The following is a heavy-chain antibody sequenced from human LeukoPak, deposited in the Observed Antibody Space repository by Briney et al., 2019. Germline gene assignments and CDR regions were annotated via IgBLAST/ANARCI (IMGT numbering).Heavy chain of an antibody. D-gene: IGHD3-16*01. V-gene: IGHV3-7*01. CDR2: IKHSGDDL. Sequence: GGSLRLSCAASGFTFSSYWMAWVRQAPGKGLEWVASIKHSGDDLNYVDSVEGRFTISRDNAQNSLYLHMTSLRAEDTAVYYCARELRTFDSWGQGTLVTVSS. CDR3: ARELRTFDS. CDR1: GFTFSSYW. J-gene: IGHJ4*02.